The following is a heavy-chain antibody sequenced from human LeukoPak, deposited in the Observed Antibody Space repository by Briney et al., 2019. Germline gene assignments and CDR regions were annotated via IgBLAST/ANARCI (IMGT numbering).Heavy chain of an antibody. V-gene: IGHV3-30*04. CDR2: ISYDGSNK. D-gene: IGHD3-9*01. Sequence: GGSLRLSCAASGFTFSSYAMHWVRQAPGKGLEWVAVISYDGSNKYYADPVKRRFTISRDNSKNTLYLQMNSLIADDTAVYYGSRGRYYDILTGSYLVYWGQGTLDTVSS. CDR3: SRGRYYDILTGSYLVY. J-gene: IGHJ4*02. CDR1: GFTFSSYA.